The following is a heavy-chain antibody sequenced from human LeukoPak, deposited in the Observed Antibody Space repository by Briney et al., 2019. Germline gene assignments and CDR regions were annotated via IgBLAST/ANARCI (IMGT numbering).Heavy chain of an antibody. J-gene: IGHJ3*02. CDR2: IYTSGST. CDR3: ARDPYDTSANDAFDI. Sequence: SQTLSLTXTVSGGSISSGTYYWYWIRQPAGKGLEWIGRIYTSGSTNYNPSLKSRVTISMDTSKNQFSLKLTSVTAADTAMYYCARDPYDTSANDAFDIWGQGTMVSVSS. CDR1: GGSISSGTYY. V-gene: IGHV4-61*02. D-gene: IGHD3-22*01.